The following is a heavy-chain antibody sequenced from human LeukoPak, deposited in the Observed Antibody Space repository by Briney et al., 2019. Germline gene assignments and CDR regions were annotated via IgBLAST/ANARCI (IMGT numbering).Heavy chain of an antibody. D-gene: IGHD2-2*01. V-gene: IGHV3-21*01. CDR1: GFTFSSYS. J-gene: IGHJ6*04. CDR2: ISSSSSYI. CDR3: AWYCSSTSCTWYYGMDV. Sequence: GGSLRLSCAASGFTFSSYSMNWVRQAPGKGLEWVSSISSSSSYIYYADSVKGRFTISRDNAKNSLYLQMNSLRAGDTAVYYCAWYCSSTSCTWYYGMDVWGKGTTVTVSS.